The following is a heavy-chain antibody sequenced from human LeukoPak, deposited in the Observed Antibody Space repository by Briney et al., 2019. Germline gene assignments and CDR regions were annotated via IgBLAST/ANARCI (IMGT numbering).Heavy chain of an antibody. CDR3: AREYYDFWSGYLYYMDV. CDR2: IYSGGST. Sequence: GGSLRLSCAASGFTFSDYYMSWIRQAPGKGLEWVSVIYSGGSTYYADSVKGRFTISRDNSKNTLYLQMNSLRAEDTAVYYCAREYYDFWSGYLYYMDVWGKGTTVTVSS. D-gene: IGHD3-3*01. CDR1: GFTFSDYY. J-gene: IGHJ6*03. V-gene: IGHV3-53*01.